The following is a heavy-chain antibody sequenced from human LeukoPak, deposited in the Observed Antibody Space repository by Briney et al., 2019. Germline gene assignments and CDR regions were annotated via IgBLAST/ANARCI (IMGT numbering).Heavy chain of an antibody. Sequence: GGSLRLSCAASGFTFSHHGMNWVRQAPGKGLEWVSGVGPSGARTYYADSVKGRFTVSRDNSKNTLYLQMNSLRAEDTAVYYCAKDSVGASNFDYWGQGTLVTVSS. J-gene: IGHJ4*02. CDR2: VGPSGART. CDR1: GFTFSHHG. V-gene: IGHV3-23*01. CDR3: AKDSVGASNFDY. D-gene: IGHD1-26*01.